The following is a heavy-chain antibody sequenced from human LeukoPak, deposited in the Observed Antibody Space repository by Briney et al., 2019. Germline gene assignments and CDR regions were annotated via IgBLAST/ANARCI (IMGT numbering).Heavy chain of an antibody. D-gene: IGHD6-19*01. V-gene: IGHV4-39*01. Sequence: SETLSLTCTVSGGFISSGSYHWGWIRQTPGKGLEWIGSIHYIGSTNYNPPLKSRVTLSVDTSKNQFSLKMGSVTAADTAMYHCARRSGDPSGWNNRFDTWGQGTLVTVSS. CDR2: IHYIGST. J-gene: IGHJ5*02. CDR3: ARRSGDPSGWNNRFDT. CDR1: GGFISSGSYH.